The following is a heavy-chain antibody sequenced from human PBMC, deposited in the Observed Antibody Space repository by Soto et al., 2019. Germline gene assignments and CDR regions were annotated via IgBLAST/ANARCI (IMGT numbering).Heavy chain of an antibody. CDR1: GYTFTGYY. D-gene: IGHD3-10*01. CDR2: INPNSGGT. V-gene: IGHV1-2*02. J-gene: IGHJ4*01. CDR3: ARDQGVTSELFNY. Sequence: ASVKVSCKTSGYTFTGYYIHWVRQAPGQGLEWMGWINPNSGGTDYAQRFRGRVTMTRDTSISTVYMELNRLRSDDTAVYYCARDQGVTSELFNYWGHGSLVTSPQ.